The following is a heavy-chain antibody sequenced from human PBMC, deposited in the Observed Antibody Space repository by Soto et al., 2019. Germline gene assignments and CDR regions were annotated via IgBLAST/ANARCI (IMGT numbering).Heavy chain of an antibody. Sequence: TSETLSLTCTVSGGSVSSGSYYWSWLRQPPGKGLEWIGYSYYSGSTNYNPSLKSRVTISVDTSKNQFSLKLSSVTAADTAVYCCARDPYGGYYFDYWGQGTLVTVSS. CDR1: GGSVSSGSYY. D-gene: IGHD3-10*01. CDR3: ARDPYGGYYFDY. J-gene: IGHJ4*02. CDR2: SYYSGST. V-gene: IGHV4-61*01.